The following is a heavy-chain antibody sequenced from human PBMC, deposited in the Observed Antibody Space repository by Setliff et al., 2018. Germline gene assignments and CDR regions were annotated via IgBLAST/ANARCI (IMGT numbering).Heavy chain of an antibody. Sequence: SETLSLTCTVSDVSISDTTYYWAWVRLPPGKGLEWIGTVSYFGASYSNPSLKSRLNISLEKSKNQFSLKLTSVTAADTAVYYCARAQVVFAISAPVWYFEVWGRGTQVTVSS. J-gene: IGHJ2*01. V-gene: IGHV4-39*01. CDR1: DVSISDTTYY. D-gene: IGHD2-21*01. CDR2: VSYFGAS. CDR3: ARAQVVFAISAPVWYFEV.